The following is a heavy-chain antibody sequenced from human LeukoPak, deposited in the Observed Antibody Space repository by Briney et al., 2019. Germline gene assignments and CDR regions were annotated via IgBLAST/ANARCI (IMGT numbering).Heavy chain of an antibody. V-gene: IGHV3-7*01. D-gene: IGHD7-27*01. CDR2: IKQDGSEK. J-gene: IGHJ6*02. CDR3: ARDSLINWGPGYYYYVMDV. Sequence: SGGSLRLSCAASRLTFSSYVVTWVRQAPGKGLEWVASIKQDGSEKYYVDSVKGRFTISRDTAKTSLFLQMNSLRAEDTAVYYCARDSLINWGPGYYYYVMDVWGQGTTVTVSS. CDR1: RLTFSSYV.